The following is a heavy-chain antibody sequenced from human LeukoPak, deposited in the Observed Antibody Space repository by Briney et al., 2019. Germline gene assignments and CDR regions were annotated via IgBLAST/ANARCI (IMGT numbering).Heavy chain of an antibody. CDR3: ASSARYGDYDAFDV. D-gene: IGHD4-17*01. J-gene: IGHJ3*01. Sequence: ASVKVSCKASGYTFTGYYMHWVRQAPGQGLEWMGWINPNSGGINYAQKFQGWVTMTRDTSISTAYMELSRLRSEDTAVYYCASSARYGDYDAFDVGGQGTMVTVSS. V-gene: IGHV1-2*04. CDR2: INPNSGGI. CDR1: GYTFTGYY.